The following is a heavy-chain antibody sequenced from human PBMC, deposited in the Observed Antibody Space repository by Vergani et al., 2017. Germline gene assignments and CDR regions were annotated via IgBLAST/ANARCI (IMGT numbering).Heavy chain of an antibody. CDR1: GYTYRSYY. Sequence: QVKVVQSGAEVKAPGASVKASCEASGYTYRSYYVHWVRQAPGQGLEWMGVINPLGGRATYPQKFQGRASVTGDSSTTGGTSASMVYMDLTSLAPEDTAVYFCVSSRLRSFEYWGQGTLVTVSS. CDR3: VSSRLRSFEY. CDR2: INPLGGRA. J-gene: IGHJ4*02. V-gene: IGHV1-46*03. D-gene: IGHD4-17*01.